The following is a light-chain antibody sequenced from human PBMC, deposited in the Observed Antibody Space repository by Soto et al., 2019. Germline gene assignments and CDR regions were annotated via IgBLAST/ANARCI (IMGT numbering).Light chain of an antibody. J-gene: IGLJ2*01. CDR2: DVS. CDR3: SSYTGSSTYVV. V-gene: IGLV2-14*01. CDR1: SSDVGGYNY. Sequence: QSALTQPASGSGSPGQWITISCTGTSSDVGGYNYVSWYQQHPGKAPKLMIYDVSNRPSGVSNRFSGSKSANTASLTISGLQAEDEADYYCSSYTGSSTYVVFGGGTKVTVL.